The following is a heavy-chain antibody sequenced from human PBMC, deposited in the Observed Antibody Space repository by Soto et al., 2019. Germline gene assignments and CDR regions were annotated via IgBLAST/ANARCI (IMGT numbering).Heavy chain of an antibody. Sequence: TLSLTCTGTSVCVSNGDYDWSWIRQPPGKGLEWSGYIYYSGSTFYTPSLKRRLTISVDRPKNQFSLKLSSVTAADTAVYYCARVNLVGATESFQDWGQATLVTASS. CDR3: ARVNLVGATESFQD. J-gene: IGHJ4*02. D-gene: IGHD1-26*01. CDR2: IYYSGST. CDR1: SVCVSNGDYD. V-gene: IGHV4-30-4*01.